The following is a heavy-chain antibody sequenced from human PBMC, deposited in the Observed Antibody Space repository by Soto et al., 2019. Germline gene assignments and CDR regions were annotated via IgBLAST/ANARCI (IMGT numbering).Heavy chain of an antibody. CDR3: ARDTSGWSQGNYYYYGLDV. CDR2: ISGYNGNK. V-gene: IGHV1-18*04. D-gene: IGHD6-19*01. CDR1: GYTFTSYG. J-gene: IGHJ6*02. Sequence: QVQLVQSGAEVKKPGASVKVSCKVSGYTFTSYGVSWVRQAPGQGLEWMGWISGYNGNKRIAQDLQGRLTMTTDKSTSTAYMELRTLKSDDTAVYYCARDTSGWSQGNYYYYGLDVWGQGTTVTVSS.